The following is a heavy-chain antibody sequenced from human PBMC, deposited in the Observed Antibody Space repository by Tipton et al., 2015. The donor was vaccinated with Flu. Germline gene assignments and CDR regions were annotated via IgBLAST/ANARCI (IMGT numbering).Heavy chain of an antibody. CDR2: FSFAGGT. D-gene: IGHD4-17*01. Sequence: TLSLTCTVSGGSVNSYFWNWIRQPPGKGLEWIGYFSFAGGTSYNPSLKSRVTISVDTSKTQVSLRLSSVTAADTAVYYCARDRRTYTTGDYPVRYFDFWGPGTLVAVSS. CDR1: GGSVNSYF. V-gene: IGHV4-59*02. CDR3: ARDRRTYTTGDYPVRYFDF. J-gene: IGHJ4*02.